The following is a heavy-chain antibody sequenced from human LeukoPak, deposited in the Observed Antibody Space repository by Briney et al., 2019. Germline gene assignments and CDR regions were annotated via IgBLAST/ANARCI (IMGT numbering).Heavy chain of an antibody. CDR2: MSYDGSNK. Sequence: PGGSLRLSCAASGFTFSRFAMHWVRQAPGKGLEWVAVMSYDGSNKYYADSVKGRSTISRDNSKNTLYLQMNGLRAEDTAVYYCARNPYGDYYFDYWGQGTLVTVSS. V-gene: IGHV3-30-3*01. D-gene: IGHD4-17*01. J-gene: IGHJ4*02. CDR1: GFTFSRFA. CDR3: ARNPYGDYYFDY.